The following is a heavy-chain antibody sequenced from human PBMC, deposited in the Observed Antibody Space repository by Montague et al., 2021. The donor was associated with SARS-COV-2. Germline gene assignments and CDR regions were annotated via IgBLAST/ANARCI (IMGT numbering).Heavy chain of an antibody. V-gene: IGHV4-61*01. CDR2: IYYTGHT. CDR1: GASVASGNFY. D-gene: IGHD2-8*01. Sequence: SETLSLTCTVSGASVASGNFYWSWIRQPPGKGLEWIGYIYYTGHTNYNPSLKSRVTMPVDPSKNQFSLTLTSATAADTAFYYCARSRANVLSLPGFDYWGQGALVTVSS. J-gene: IGHJ4*02. CDR3: ARSRANVLSLPGFDY.